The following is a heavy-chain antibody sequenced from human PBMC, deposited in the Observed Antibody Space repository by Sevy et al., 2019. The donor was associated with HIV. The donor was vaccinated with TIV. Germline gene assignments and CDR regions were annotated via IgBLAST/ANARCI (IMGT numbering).Heavy chain of an antibody. CDR1: GFTFSSFA. Sequence: GGSLRLSCAASGFTFSSFAMGWVRQAPGKGLDWISVISGTGDYTYYADSVKGRFTISRDNSKNTLFLQMNSLRAEETAIFYCAKKMGGGSGMAFLVDYWGQGTLVTVSS. D-gene: IGHD5-18*01. V-gene: IGHV3-23*01. J-gene: IGHJ4*02. CDR2: ISGTGDYT. CDR3: AKKMGGGSGMAFLVDY.